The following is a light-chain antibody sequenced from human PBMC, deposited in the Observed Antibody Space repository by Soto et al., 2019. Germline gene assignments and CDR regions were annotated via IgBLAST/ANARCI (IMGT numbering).Light chain of an antibody. CDR2: KAS. Sequence: DIQMTQSPSSLSASVGDRVTITCQASQDISSWLAWYQQKPGKAPKLLIYKASTLKSGVPSRFSGSGSGTDFTLTISNLEPEDFALYYCQQRNDWRRGTFGQGTRLEI. CDR1: QDISSW. J-gene: IGKJ5*01. V-gene: IGKV1-5*03. CDR3: QQRNDWRRGT.